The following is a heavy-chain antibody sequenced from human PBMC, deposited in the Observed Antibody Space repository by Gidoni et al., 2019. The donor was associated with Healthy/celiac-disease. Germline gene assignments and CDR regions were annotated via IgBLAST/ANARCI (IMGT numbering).Heavy chain of an antibody. Sequence: EGPLVESGGGLTKPGGSMRLTGAASGVTVGRSYRCRVREAPGKGLEWVSGIYSGGSTYYADSVKGRFTISRDNSKNALYLQMNSLRAEDTAVYYCARGGPRGYYDGMDVWGQGTTVTVSS. CDR1: GVTVGRSY. CDR3: ARGGPRGYYDGMDV. V-gene: IGHV3-53*01. CDR2: IYSGGST. J-gene: IGHJ6*02.